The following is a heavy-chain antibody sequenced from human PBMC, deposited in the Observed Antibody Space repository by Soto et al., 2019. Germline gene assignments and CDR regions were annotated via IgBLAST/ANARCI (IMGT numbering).Heavy chain of an antibody. CDR2: ISGGGDRT. J-gene: IGHJ2*01. CDR1: GFTFINYA. Sequence: EVQLLESGGGLVQPGGSLRLSCVGSGFTFINYAMNWVRQTPGKGLEWVSGISGGGDRTFDADSVKGRFTISRDNSKNTVNLQMNSLRADDTDVYYCARKVLGATSRQDWWYFDLWGRGTLVTVSS. V-gene: IGHV3-23*01. CDR3: ARKVLGATSRQDWWYFDL. D-gene: IGHD1-26*01.